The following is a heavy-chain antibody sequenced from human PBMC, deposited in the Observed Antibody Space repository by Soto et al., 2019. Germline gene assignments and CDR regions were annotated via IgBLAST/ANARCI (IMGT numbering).Heavy chain of an antibody. CDR2: IYYSGST. Sequence: SETLSLTCTVSGGSISRYYWNWILQPPGKGLEWIGYIYYSGSTNYNPSLKSRVTISVDTSKNQFSLKLSSVTAADTAVYYCARDPGSGSYYGWFDPWGQGTLVPSPQ. V-gene: IGHV4-59*01. CDR1: GGSISRYY. CDR3: ARDPGSGSYYGWFDP. J-gene: IGHJ5*02. D-gene: IGHD3-10*01.